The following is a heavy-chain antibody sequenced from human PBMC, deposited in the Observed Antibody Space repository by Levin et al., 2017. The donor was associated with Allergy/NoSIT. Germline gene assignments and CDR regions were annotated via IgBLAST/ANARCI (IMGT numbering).Heavy chain of an antibody. V-gene: IGHV4-34*01. CDR2: INHSGST. D-gene: IGHD3-10*01. Sequence: SETLSLTCAVYGGSFSGYYWSWIRQPPGKGLEWIGEINHSGSTNYNPSLKSRVTISVDTSKNQFSLKLSSVTAADTAVYYCARNYGSGSYYPTSPWYFDLWGRGTLVTVSS. J-gene: IGHJ2*01. CDR1: GGSFSGYY. CDR3: ARNYGSGSYYPTSPWYFDL.